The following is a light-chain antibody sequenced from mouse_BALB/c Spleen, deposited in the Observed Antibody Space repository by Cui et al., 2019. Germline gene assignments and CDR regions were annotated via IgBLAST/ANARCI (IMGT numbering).Light chain of an antibody. CDR3: KQAYDVPPT. J-gene: IGKJ1*01. CDR1: GNIYYS. V-gene: IGKV12-38*01. CDR2: NAN. Sequence: DIQMTQSPASLAASVGETVTITCRASGNIYYSLAWYQQKQGKSPQLLIYNANSLEDGVPSRFSGSGSGTQYSMKINSMQPEDTATYFCKQAYDVPPTFGGGTKLEIK.